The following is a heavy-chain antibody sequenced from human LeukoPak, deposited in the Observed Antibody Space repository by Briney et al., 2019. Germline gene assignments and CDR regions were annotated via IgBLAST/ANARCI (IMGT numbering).Heavy chain of an antibody. J-gene: IGHJ4*02. D-gene: IGHD3-3*01. CDR2: ITPGGVNI. CDR1: GFTFSGYY. CDR3: ARVGIRFLEQYYFDY. V-gene: IGHV3-11*01. Sequence: GGSLRLSCAASGFTFSGYYMSWIRQAPGKGLDWISYITPGGVNIYYADSVKGRFTVSRDNAKNSLSLQMNSLRAEDTAIYFCARVGIRFLEQYYFDYWGQGTLVTVSS.